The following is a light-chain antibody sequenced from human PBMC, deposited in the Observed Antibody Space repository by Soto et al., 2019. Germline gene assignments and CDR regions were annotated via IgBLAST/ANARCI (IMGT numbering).Light chain of an antibody. CDR1: QGTSNY. V-gene: IGKV1-27*01. CDR2: AAS. J-gene: IGKJ1*01. Sequence: DIQMTQSPSSLSASVGDRVTITCRASQGTSNYLAWYQQKPGKVPKLLIYAASTLQSGVPSRFRGSGSGTYFTLTINSLQPEDVATYYCQKYNSAPTWTFGKGTKVEIK. CDR3: QKYNSAPTWT.